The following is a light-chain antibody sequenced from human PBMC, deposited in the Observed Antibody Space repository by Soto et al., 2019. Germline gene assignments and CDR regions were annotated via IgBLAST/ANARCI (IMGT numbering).Light chain of an antibody. Sequence: QSVLTQPPSVSGAPGQRVTISCTGSSSNIGAGYDVHWYQQLPGTAPKLLIYGNSNRPSGVPDRFSGSKSGTSASLAITGLQAEDEADYYCQYYDSSHLHVVFGGGTKLTVL. V-gene: IGLV1-40*01. CDR2: GNS. J-gene: IGLJ2*01. CDR1: SSNIGAGYD. CDR3: QYYDSSHLHVV.